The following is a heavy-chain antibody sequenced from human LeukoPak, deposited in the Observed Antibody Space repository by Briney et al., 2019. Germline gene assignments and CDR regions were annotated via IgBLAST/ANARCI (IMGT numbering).Heavy chain of an antibody. CDR1: GGSISSYY. Sequence: PSETLSLTCTVSGGSISSYYWSWIRQPPGKGLEWIGYIYYSGSTNYNPSLKSRVTISVDTSKNQFSLKLSSVIATDTAVYYCARTTEGYCSSASCFGFSYSYYMDVWGKGTTVTISS. CDR2: IYYSGST. D-gene: IGHD2-2*01. J-gene: IGHJ6*03. V-gene: IGHV4-59*01. CDR3: ARTTEGYCSSASCFGFSYSYYMDV.